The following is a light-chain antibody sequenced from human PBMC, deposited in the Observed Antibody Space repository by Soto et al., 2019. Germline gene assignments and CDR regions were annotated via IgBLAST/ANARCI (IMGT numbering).Light chain of an antibody. CDR2: SAS. CDR1: QSVSSSY. Sequence: EIVLTQSPGTLSLSPGERATLSCRASQSVSSSYLAWYQQKPGQAPRLLIFSASSRATGIPDRFSGSGFGTDFTLTISRLEPEDFAVYYCQPYGSSPRSWTFGHGTNVEIK. J-gene: IGKJ1*01. CDR3: QPYGSSPRSWT. V-gene: IGKV3-20*01.